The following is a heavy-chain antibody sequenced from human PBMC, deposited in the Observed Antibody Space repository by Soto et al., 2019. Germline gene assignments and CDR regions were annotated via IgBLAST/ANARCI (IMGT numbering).Heavy chain of an antibody. D-gene: IGHD1-26*01. J-gene: IGHJ3*02. CDR1: GFTVSSNY. CDR3: ARAWEAYDAFDI. CDR2: IYSGGST. Sequence: GGSLRLSCAASGFTVSSNYMSWVRQSPGKGLEWVSVIYSGGSTYYADSVKGRFTISRDNSKNTLYLQMNSLRAEDTAVYYCARAWEAYDAFDIWGQGTMVTVSS. V-gene: IGHV3-53*01.